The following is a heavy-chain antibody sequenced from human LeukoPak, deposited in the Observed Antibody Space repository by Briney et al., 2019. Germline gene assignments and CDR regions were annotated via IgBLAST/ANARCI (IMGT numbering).Heavy chain of an antibody. CDR3: VRDANDPYYYYYMDV. CDR2: IYTSGST. V-gene: IGHV4-61*02. J-gene: IGHJ6*03. CDR1: GGSISSGSYY. Sequence: ASETLSLTCTVSGGSISSGSYYWSWIRQPAGKGLEWIGRIYTSGSTNYNPSLKSRVTISVDTSKNQFSLKLSSVTAADTAVYYCVRDANDPYYYYYMDVWGKGTTVTISS.